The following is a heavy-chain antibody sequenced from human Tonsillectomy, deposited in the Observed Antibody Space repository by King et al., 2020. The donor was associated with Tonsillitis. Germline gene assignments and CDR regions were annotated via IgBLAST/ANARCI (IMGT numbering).Heavy chain of an antibody. Sequence: QLVQSGPEVKKPGTSVKVSCEASGFTFSSSALQWVRQARGQRLEWRGWIVVDSGNADYAQKFQDRVRITRDMSRSTAYMELSSLRSDDTAVYYCAAAGRPYYYYYGMDVWGQGTTVTVSS. CDR1: GFTFSSSA. J-gene: IGHJ6*02. V-gene: IGHV1-58*01. CDR2: IVVDSGNA. D-gene: IGHD2-21*01. CDR3: AAAGRPYYYYYGMDV.